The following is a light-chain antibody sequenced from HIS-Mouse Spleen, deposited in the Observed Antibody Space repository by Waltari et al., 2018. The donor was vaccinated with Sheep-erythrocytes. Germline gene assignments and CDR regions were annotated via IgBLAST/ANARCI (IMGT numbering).Light chain of an antibody. J-gene: IGKJ1*01. V-gene: IGKV1D-13*01. Sequence: AIQLTQSPSSLSASVGDRVPITFRASQGISSSLAWYQQKPGKAPKVLIYDSSSLESGVPSRFSGSGSGTDFTLTISSLQPEDFATYYCQQFNNYPRTFGQGTKVEIK. CDR2: DSS. CDR1: QGISSS. CDR3: QQFNNYPRT.